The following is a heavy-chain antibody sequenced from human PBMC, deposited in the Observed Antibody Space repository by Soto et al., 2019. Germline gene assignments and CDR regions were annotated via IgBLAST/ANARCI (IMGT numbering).Heavy chain of an antibody. V-gene: IGHV3-30-3*01. Sequence: PGGSLRLSCAASGFTFSSYAMHWVRQAPGKGLEWVAVISYDGSNKYYADSVKGRFTISRDNSKNTLYLQMNSLRAEDTAVYYCARSGSDTIYYYYYNGMDVWGQGTTVTVSS. CDR3: ARSGSDTIYYYYYNGMDV. D-gene: IGHD3-10*01. CDR2: ISYDGSNK. CDR1: GFTFSSYA. J-gene: IGHJ6*02.